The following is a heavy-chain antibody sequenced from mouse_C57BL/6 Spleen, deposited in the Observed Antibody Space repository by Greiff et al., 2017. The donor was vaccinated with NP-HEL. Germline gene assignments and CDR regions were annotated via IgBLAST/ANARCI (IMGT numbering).Heavy chain of an antibody. Sequence: EVMLVESGGDLVKPGGSLKLSCAASGFTFSSYGMSWVRQTPDKRLEWVATISSGGSYTYYSDSVKGRFTISRDNAKNTLYLQSRSLKSEDTAMYYCARQGDYYGSSFWYFDVWGTGTTVTVSS. D-gene: IGHD1-1*01. V-gene: IGHV5-6*01. J-gene: IGHJ1*03. CDR3: ARQGDYYGSSFWYFDV. CDR1: GFTFSSYG. CDR2: ISSGGSYT.